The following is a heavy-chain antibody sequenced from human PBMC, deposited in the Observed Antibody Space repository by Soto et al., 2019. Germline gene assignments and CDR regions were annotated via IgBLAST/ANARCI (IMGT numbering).Heavy chain of an antibody. V-gene: IGHV3-30-3*01. D-gene: IGHD3-10*01. J-gene: IGHJ6*02. Sequence: PGGSLRLSCAASGFTFSSYAMHWVRQAPGKGLEWAAVISYDGSNKYYADSVKGRFTISRDNSKNTLYLQMNSLRAEDTAVYYCARAFRFGARPHYYYGMDVWGQGTTVTVSS. CDR1: GFTFSSYA. CDR2: ISYDGSNK. CDR3: ARAFRFGARPHYYYGMDV.